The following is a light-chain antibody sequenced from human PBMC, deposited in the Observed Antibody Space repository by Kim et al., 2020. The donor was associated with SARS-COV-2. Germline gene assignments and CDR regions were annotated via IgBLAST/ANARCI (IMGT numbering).Light chain of an antibody. CDR2: DAS. V-gene: IGKV3-11*01. CDR1: QSVSSY. J-gene: IGKJ4*01. CDR3: QQRSNGPFSVT. Sequence: PGERATRSCRASQSVSSYLAWYQQKPGQAPRLLIYDASNRATGIPARFSGSGSGTDFTLTISSLEPEDFAVYYCQQRSNGPFSVTFGGGTKVDIK.